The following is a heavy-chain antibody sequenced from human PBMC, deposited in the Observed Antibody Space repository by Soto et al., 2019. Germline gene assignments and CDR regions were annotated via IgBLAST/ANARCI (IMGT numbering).Heavy chain of an antibody. D-gene: IGHD3-10*01. CDR1: GGCISRFY. CDR3: ARELFGRSVWFDP. J-gene: IGHJ5*02. V-gene: IGHV4-59*01. Sequence: NPAEPLSLTGTVSGGCISRFYGSWLRQPQGKGLEWIGYIYYSGSTNYNPSLKSRVTISVDTSKNQFSLKLSSVTAADTAVYYCARELFGRSVWFDPWGQGTLVTVS. CDR2: IYYSGST.